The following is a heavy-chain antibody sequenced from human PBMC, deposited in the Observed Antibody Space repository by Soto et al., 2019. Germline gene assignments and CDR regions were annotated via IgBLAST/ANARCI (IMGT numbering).Heavy chain of an antibody. CDR2: TYYRSKWYN. D-gene: IGHD5-12*01. CDR1: GDSVSSNSAA. CDR3: GYSGYDRGEYYYGMDV. J-gene: IGHJ6*02. V-gene: IGHV6-1*01. Sequence: SQTLSLTCAISGDSVSSNSAAWNWISQSPSRGLEWLGRTYYRSKWYNDYAVSVKSRITINPDTSKNQFSLQLNSVTPEDTAVYYCGYSGYDRGEYYYGMDVWGQGTPVTVSS.